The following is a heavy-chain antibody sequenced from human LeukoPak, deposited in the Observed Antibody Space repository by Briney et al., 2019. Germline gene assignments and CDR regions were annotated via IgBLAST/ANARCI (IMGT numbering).Heavy chain of an antibody. V-gene: IGHV1-2*02. CDR2: INPNSGGT. CDR1: GYTFTSYG. J-gene: IGHJ1*01. CDR3: ARVPYYYDSSGPAEYFQH. D-gene: IGHD3-22*01. Sequence: ASVKVSCKASGYTFTSYGISWVRQAPGQGLEWMGWINPNSGGTNYAQKFQGRVTMTRDTSISTAYMELSRLRSDDTAVYYCARVPYYYDSSGPAEYFQHWGQGTLVTVSS.